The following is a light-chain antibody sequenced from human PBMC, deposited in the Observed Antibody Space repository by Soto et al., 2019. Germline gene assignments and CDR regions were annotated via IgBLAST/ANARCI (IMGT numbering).Light chain of an antibody. CDR3: QQYYGNPLT. Sequence: DIVMTQSPDSLAVSLGERATINCKSSQSVLHISNNKNYLAWYQQKPGQPPKLLIYWASTRESGVPDRFSGSGSWTDFTLTISSLQAEDVAVYYCQQYYGNPLTFGQGTKLEIK. J-gene: IGKJ2*01. CDR2: WAS. CDR1: QSVLHISNNKNY. V-gene: IGKV4-1*01.